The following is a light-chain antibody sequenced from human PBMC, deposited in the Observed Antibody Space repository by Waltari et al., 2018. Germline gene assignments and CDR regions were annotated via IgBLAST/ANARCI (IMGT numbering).Light chain of an antibody. CDR3: MQGTHWPWT. J-gene: IGKJ1*01. Sequence: DVVMTQSPFSLPVTLGQPASISCRSSQSLVRSDGNTYLNWFQQRPGQSPRRLFYRVSKRDAGVPDRFRGSGSGTDFTLKISRVEAEDVGVYYCMQGTHWPWTFGQGTKVEIK. CDR2: RVS. V-gene: IGKV2-30*02. CDR1: QSLVRSDGNTY.